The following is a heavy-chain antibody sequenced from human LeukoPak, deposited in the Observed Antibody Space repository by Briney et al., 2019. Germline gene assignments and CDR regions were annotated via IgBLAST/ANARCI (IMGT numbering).Heavy chain of an antibody. D-gene: IGHD2-2*01. CDR1: GGTFSSYA. V-gene: IGHV1-69*06. J-gene: IGHJ4*02. CDR2: IIPIFGTA. Sequence: SVKASCKASGGTFSSYAISWVRQAPGQGLEWMGGIIPIFGTANYAQKFQGRVTITADKSTSTAYIELSSLRSEDTAVYYCATLGYCSSTSCYPQTNSVDYWGQGTLVTVSS. CDR3: ATLGYCSSTSCYPQTNSVDY.